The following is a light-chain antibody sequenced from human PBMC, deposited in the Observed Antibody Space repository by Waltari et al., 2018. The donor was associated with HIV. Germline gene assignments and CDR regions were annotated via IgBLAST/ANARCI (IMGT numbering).Light chain of an antibody. CDR2: KIS. Sequence: DVVLTQSPLSLAVTLGQPASISCTSSPSLLFGDGYTYLNWFHQRPGQPPRRLIYKISSRASGVPDRISGSGSGTNFTLNITRVEAGDVGVFYCMQGAHWPPWTFGPGTKVEIK. J-gene: IGKJ1*01. V-gene: IGKV2-30*01. CDR3: MQGAHWPPWT. CDR1: PSLLFGDGYTY.